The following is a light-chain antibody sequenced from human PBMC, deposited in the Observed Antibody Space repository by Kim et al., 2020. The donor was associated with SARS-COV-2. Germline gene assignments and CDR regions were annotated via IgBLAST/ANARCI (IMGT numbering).Light chain of an antibody. Sequence: EIVLTQSPATLSLSPGERATLSCRASQYIDNWLAWYQQKPGQVPRLLIYDASNRATGIPARFSGSGSGTDFTLTISSLEPEDLAVYYCQHRRTWPLTFGQGTKLEI. CDR3: QHRRTWPLT. J-gene: IGKJ2*01. CDR1: QYIDNW. V-gene: IGKV3-11*01. CDR2: DAS.